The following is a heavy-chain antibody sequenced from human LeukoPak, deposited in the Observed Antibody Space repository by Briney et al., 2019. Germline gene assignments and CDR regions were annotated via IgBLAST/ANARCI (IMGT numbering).Heavy chain of an antibody. Sequence: SGTLSLTCAVSGGSISSSNWWSWVRQPPGKGLEWIGEIYHSGSTNYNPSLESRVTISVDKSKNQFSLKLSSVTAADTAVYYCARDRSSGYSSGWYDYWGQGTLVTVSS. CDR2: IYHSGST. V-gene: IGHV4-4*02. J-gene: IGHJ4*02. CDR3: ARDRSSGYSSGWYDY. D-gene: IGHD6-19*01. CDR1: GGSISSSNW.